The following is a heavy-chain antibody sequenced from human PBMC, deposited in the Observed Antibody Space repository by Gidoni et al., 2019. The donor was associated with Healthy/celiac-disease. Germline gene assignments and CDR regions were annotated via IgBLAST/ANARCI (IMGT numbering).Heavy chain of an antibody. Sequence: EVQLVEAGGGLVKPGGSLRLSCAASGFTFSHAWMSWVRQAAGKGLEWVGRIKSKTDGGTTDYAAPVKGRFTISRDDSKNTLYLQMNSLKTEDTAVYYCTKAVAEYFQHWGQGTLVTVSS. CDR2: IKSKTDGGTT. CDR3: TKAVAEYFQH. V-gene: IGHV3-15*01. CDR1: GFTFSHAW. J-gene: IGHJ1*01.